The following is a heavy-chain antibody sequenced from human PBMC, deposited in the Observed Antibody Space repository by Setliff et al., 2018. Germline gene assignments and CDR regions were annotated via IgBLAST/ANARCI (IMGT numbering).Heavy chain of an antibody. V-gene: IGHV1-18*01. CDR1: GGTFSSYG. Sequence: ASVKVSCKASGGTFSSYGITWVRQAPGQGLEWMGGTSAYNGNTNYAQKLQGRVTMTTDTSTSTDYMELRSLRSDDTAVYYCAREGVDTRSSTDYRYYMDVWGKGTTVTVSS. J-gene: IGHJ6*03. D-gene: IGHD5-18*01. CDR2: TSAYNGNT. CDR3: AREGVDTRSSTDYRYYMDV.